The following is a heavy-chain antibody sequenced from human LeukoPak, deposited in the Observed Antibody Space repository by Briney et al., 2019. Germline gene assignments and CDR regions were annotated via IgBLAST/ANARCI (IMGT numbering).Heavy chain of an antibody. V-gene: IGHV1-46*01. CDR3: AREGRLLFGDDY. J-gene: IGHJ4*02. CDR1: GYTFTSYY. CDR2: INPSGGST. D-gene: IGHD2-21*02. Sequence: ASVKVSCKASGYTFTSYYMHWVRQAPGQGLEWMGIINPSGGSTSYAQKFQGRVTMTRDMSTSTVYMGLSSLRSEDTAVYYCAREGRLLFGDDYWGQGTLVTVSS.